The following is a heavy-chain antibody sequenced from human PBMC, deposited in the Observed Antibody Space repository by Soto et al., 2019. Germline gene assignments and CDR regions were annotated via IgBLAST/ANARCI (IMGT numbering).Heavy chain of an antibody. CDR1: GFTFSRYW. D-gene: IGHD3-3*01. V-gene: IGHV3-74*01. CDR2: INSDGSSI. J-gene: IGHJ4*02. CDR3: ARLPVDTITSLDY. Sequence: EVQLLESGGDLVQPGGFLRLSCATSGFTFSRYWMHWVRQVPGKGLVWVSRINSDGSSISYSDSVKGLFTISRDNAKNTLYLQRNSLRVEDTVVYYCARLPVDTITSLDYWGQGTLVTVYS.